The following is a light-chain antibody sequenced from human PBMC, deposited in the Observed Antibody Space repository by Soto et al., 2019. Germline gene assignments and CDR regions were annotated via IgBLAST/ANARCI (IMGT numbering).Light chain of an antibody. Sequence: QSVLTQPASVSESPGQSITISCTGTSSDVGNYNLVSWYQQHPGKAPKLMIYEGSKRPSGVSNRFSGSKSGNTASLTISGLQAEDEADYYCCSYAGSSTFVFXGGTKVTVL. CDR2: EGS. J-gene: IGLJ2*01. V-gene: IGLV2-23*03. CDR1: SSDVGNYNL. CDR3: CSYAGSSTFV.